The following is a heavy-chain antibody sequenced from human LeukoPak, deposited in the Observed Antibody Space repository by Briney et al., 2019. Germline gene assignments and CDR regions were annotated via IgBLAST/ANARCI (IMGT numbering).Heavy chain of an antibody. D-gene: IGHD3-16*01. CDR2: ISSSGSYI. V-gene: IGHV3-21*01. J-gene: IGHJ6*03. CDR1: GSLSGCA. CDR3: ARCALGVWADNYYMDV. Sequence: GGSLRLSCEASGSLSGCAMSWVRQAPGKGLEWVLSISSSGSYIYYADSVKGRFTISRDNARNSVFLQMNSLRAEDTAIYYCARCALGVWADNYYMDVWGNGTTVTVSS.